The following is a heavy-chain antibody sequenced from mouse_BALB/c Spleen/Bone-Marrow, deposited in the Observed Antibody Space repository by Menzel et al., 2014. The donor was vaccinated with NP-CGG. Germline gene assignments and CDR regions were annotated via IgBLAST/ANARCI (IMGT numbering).Heavy chain of an antibody. V-gene: IGHV1-7*01. J-gene: IGHJ2*01. Sequence: VQLQQSGAELAKPGASVKMSCKASGYTSTDYWMHWVKQRPGQGLEWIGYINPSTGYPEYNQKFKDKATLTADKSSSTAYIQLSGLTSEDSAVYYCARTKYCPTGGNYWGQSTTLTVSS. CDR1: GYTSTDYW. CDR2: INPSTGYP. D-gene: IGHD4-1*02. CDR3: ARTKYCPTGGNY.